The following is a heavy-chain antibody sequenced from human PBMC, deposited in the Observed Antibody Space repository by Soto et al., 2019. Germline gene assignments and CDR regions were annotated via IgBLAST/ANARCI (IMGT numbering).Heavy chain of an antibody. D-gene: IGHD3-16*01. Sequence: ASVKVSCKAYISTFTSYEINWVRQATGQGLEWMGWMNPNSGNTGYAQKFQGRVTMTRNTSISTAYMELSSLRSEDTAVYYCAMGGGILTLEYWGQGTLVTVSS. CDR2: MNPNSGNT. J-gene: IGHJ4*02. V-gene: IGHV1-8*01. CDR3: AMGGGILTLEY. CDR1: ISTFTSYE.